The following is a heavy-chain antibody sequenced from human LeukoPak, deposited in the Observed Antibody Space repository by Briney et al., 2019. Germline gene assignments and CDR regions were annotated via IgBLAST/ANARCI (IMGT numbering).Heavy chain of an antibody. D-gene: IGHD1-26*01. J-gene: IGHJ4*02. CDR2: ITWNGGST. Sequence: PGGSLRLSCAASGFTFEDHGMNWVRRAPGKGLEWVSGITWNGGSTGYADSVKGRFTISRDNAKNALYLQMSSLRAEDTALYYCARDRSYGAFASWGQGTLVTVSS. CDR3: ARDRSYGAFAS. CDR1: GFTFEDHG. V-gene: IGHV3-20*04.